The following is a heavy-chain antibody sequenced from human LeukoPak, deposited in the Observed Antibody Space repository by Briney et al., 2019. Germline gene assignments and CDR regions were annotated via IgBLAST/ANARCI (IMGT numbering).Heavy chain of an antibody. CDR2: IIPVFGTA. J-gene: IGHJ5*02. Sequence: SVKVSCKASGGTFSTYVISWVRQAPGQGLEWMGGIIPVFGTANYAEKFQDRVTITADKSTSTAYMELSSLRSEDTAVHYCARVLITSANWFDPWGQGTLVTVSS. D-gene: IGHD1-14*01. V-gene: IGHV1-69*06. CDR3: ARVLITSANWFDP. CDR1: GGTFSTYV.